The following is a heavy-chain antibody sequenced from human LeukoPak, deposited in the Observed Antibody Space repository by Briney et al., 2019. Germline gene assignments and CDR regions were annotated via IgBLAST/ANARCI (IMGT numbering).Heavy chain of an antibody. CDR2: ISSSSIYI. CDR3: ARGGDNYGYIFDY. J-gene: IGHJ4*02. D-gene: IGHD5-18*01. V-gene: IGHV3-21*01. Sequence: GGSLRLSCAASGFTFSSYTMNWVRQAPGKGLEWVSSISSSSIYIYYADSVKGRFTISRDNAKNSLYLQMNNLRAEDTAVYYCARGGDNYGYIFDYWGQGTLVTVSS. CDR1: GFTFSSYT.